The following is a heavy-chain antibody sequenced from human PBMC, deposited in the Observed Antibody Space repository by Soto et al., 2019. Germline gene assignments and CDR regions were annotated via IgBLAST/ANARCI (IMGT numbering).Heavy chain of an antibody. J-gene: IGHJ5*02. CDR3: ASGGNWFDP. CDR2: MYYNGNI. CDR1: GGSISNYY. V-gene: IGHV4-59*01. Sequence: SETLSLTCNVSGGSISNYYWTWVRQSPEKGLEWIGYMYYNGNINYNPSLKSRVTISIDTSKNRFSLTLKSVTAADTAVYYCASGGNWFDPWGQGVLVTVS. D-gene: IGHD3-16*01.